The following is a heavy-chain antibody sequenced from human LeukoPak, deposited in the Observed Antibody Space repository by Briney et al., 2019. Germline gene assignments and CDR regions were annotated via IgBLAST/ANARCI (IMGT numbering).Heavy chain of an antibody. D-gene: IGHD3-3*01. CDR3: TTPYDFWSGYYPIYYMDV. Sequence: GGSLRLSCAASGFTFSNAWMSWVRQAPGKGLEWVGRIKSKTDGGTTDYAASVKGRFTISRDDSKNTLYLQMNSLKTENTAVYYCTTPYDFWSGYYPIYYMDVWGKGTTVTVSS. V-gene: IGHV3-15*01. CDR1: GFTFSNAW. J-gene: IGHJ6*03. CDR2: IKSKTDGGTT.